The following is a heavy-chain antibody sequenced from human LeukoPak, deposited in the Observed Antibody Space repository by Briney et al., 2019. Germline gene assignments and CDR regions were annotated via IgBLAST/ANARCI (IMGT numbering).Heavy chain of an antibody. J-gene: IGHJ4*02. V-gene: IGHV1-2*02. CDR3: ARDYYGSGSYYQLGY. Sequence: GASVKVSCKASGYTFTGYYMHWVRQVPGQGLEWMGWINPNSGGTKYAQMFQGRVTMTRDTSISTAYMELSRLRSDDTAVYYCARDYYGSGSYYQLGYWGQGTLVTVSS. CDR1: GYTFTGYY. CDR2: INPNSGGT. D-gene: IGHD3-10*01.